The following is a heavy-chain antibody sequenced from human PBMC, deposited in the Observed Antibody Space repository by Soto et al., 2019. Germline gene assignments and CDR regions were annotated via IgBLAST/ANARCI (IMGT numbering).Heavy chain of an antibody. CDR2: IYYSGST. V-gene: IGHV4-39*01. CDR3: ARHWDGYNLDPVVGAADEFDY. CDR1: GGSISSSSYY. D-gene: IGHD5-12*01. Sequence: QLQLQESGPGLVKPSETLSLTCTVTGGSISSSSYYWGWIRQPPGKGQEWIGSIYYSGSTYYNPSLKSRVTISVDTSKNQFSLKLSSVTAADTAVDYCARHWDGYNLDPVVGAADEFDYWGQGTLVTVSS. J-gene: IGHJ4*02.